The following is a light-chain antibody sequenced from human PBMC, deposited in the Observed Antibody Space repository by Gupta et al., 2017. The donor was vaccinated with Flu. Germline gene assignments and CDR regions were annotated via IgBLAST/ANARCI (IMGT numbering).Light chain of an antibody. CDR1: SSDIGAFKY. Sequence: ITISCTGTSSDIGAFKYVSWYQQHPGKAPKLMICDVSNRPSGVPNRFSGSKSGNTASLTISGLQAEDEADYYCSSYTNTNNRVVFGGGTKLTVL. CDR3: SSYTNTNNRVV. V-gene: IGLV2-14*04. CDR2: DVS. J-gene: IGLJ3*02.